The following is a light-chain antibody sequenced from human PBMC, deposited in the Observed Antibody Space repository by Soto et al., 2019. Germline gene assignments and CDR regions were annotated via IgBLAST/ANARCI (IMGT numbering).Light chain of an antibody. Sequence: DIQMTQSPSTLSVSVGDRVTITCRASQSISSWFAWYQQKPGKAPKLLIYKASTLQSGGPSRFSGSGAGTEFTLTISSLQPDDSATYYCQQYNDNWTFGQGTKVEIK. V-gene: IGKV1-5*03. CDR3: QQYNDNWT. J-gene: IGKJ1*01. CDR2: KAS. CDR1: QSISSW.